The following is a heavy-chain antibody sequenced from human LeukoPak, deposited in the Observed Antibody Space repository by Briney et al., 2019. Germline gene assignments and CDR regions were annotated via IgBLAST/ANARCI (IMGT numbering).Heavy chain of an antibody. J-gene: IGHJ3*02. D-gene: IGHD3-22*01. V-gene: IGHV4-61*02. CDR3: ARVTGYYYDSSGYWSHDAFDI. Sequence: SETLSLTCTVSGDSISSDNYYWSWTRQPAGKGLEWVGRIYSSGSTNYNPSLKSRVTISVDTSKKQFSLKLSSVTAADTAVYYCARVTGYYYDSSGYWSHDAFDIWGQGTMVTVSS. CDR2: IYSSGST. CDR1: GDSISSDNYY.